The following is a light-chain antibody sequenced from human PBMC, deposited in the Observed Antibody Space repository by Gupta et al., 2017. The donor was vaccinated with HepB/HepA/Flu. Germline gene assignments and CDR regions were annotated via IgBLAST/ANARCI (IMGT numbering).Light chain of an antibody. CDR3: QQYGSLPRT. CDR2: GAS. V-gene: IGKV3-20*01. Sequence: YGRASQSVSSSYLAWYQQKPGQAPRLLIYGASSRATGIPDRFSGSGSGTDFTLTISSLEPEDFAVYYCQQYGSLPRTFGQGTKVEIK. CDR1: QSVSSSY. J-gene: IGKJ1*01.